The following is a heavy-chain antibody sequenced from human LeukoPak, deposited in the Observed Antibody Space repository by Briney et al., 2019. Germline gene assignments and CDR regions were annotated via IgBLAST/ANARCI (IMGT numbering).Heavy chain of an antibody. D-gene: IGHD3-16*01. V-gene: IGHV4-59*01. CDR2: FHNSGTS. J-gene: IGHJ4*02. CDR3: TRGAGWLIDY. Sequence: PSETLSLTCTVTDDSISDYYRGWIRQPPGKGLEWIGYFHNSGTSTYNPSLKSRVTISADTSKNQFSLKLNSLTTADTAVYYCTRGAGWLIDYWGQGILVTVSS. CDR1: DDSISDYY.